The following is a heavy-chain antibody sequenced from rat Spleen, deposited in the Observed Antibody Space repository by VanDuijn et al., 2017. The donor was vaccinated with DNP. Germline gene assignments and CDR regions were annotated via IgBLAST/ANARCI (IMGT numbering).Heavy chain of an antibody. D-gene: IGHD1-7*01. Sequence: EVRLQESGPGLVKPSQSLSLTCSVTGYSITSNYWAWIRKFPGNKMEWIGYINYSGSTGYNPSLKSRISITRDTSKNHFFLHLNSVTIEDTATYYCARWTRYFDYWGQGVMVTVSS. V-gene: IGHV3-1*01. CDR2: INYSGST. CDR1: GYSITSNY. CDR3: ARWTRYFDY. J-gene: IGHJ2*01.